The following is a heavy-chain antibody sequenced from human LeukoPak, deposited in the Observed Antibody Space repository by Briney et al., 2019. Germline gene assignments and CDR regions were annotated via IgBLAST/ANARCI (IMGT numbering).Heavy chain of an antibody. CDR3: ARYSGTQFGP. D-gene: IGHD1-26*01. CDR2: IYYSGST. J-gene: IGHJ5*02. CDR1: GGSFSSYY. Sequence: PSETLSLTCSVSGGSFSSYYWSWIRQPPGKGLEWIGYIYYSGSTNYNPSLKSRVTISVDTSRNQFSLQVNSVTPEDTAVYYCARYSGTQFGPWGQGTLVTVSS. V-gene: IGHV4-59*08.